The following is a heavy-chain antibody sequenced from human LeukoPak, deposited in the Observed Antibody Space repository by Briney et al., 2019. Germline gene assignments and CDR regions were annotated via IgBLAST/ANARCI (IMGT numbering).Heavy chain of an antibody. CDR2: IYTSGST. V-gene: IGHV4-4*07. D-gene: IGHD3-9*01. J-gene: IGHJ5*02. CDR3: AGVRTTGLFDP. CDR1: GGSISSYY. Sequence: SETLSLTCTVSGGSISSYYWSWIRQPAGKGLEWIGRIYTSGSTNYNPSLKSRVTMSLDTYKNQFSLQLSSVHAADTAGDYCAGVRTTGLFDPWGQGTLVTVSS.